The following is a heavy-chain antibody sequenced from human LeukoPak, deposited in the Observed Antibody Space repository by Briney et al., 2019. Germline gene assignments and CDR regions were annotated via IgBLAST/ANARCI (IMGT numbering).Heavy chain of an antibody. Sequence: GGSLRLSCAASGFTFSSYAMSWVRQAPGQGLEWVSAISASGGSTYYADYVKGRFTISRDNAKNSLYLQMNSLRAEDTAVYYCAGRFDYWGQGTLVTFSS. J-gene: IGHJ4*02. CDR3: AGRFDY. V-gene: IGHV3-23*01. CDR2: ISASGGST. CDR1: GFTFSSYA.